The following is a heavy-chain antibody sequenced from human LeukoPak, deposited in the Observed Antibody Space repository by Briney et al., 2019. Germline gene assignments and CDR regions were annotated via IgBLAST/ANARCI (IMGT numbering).Heavy chain of an antibody. Sequence: PGGSLRLSCAASGFTFSTYSMNWFRQAPGKGLDWVASISATSTYTYYADSLKGRFIISRDNAKNSVYLQMNSLRAEDTAVYYCTREFCSGGSCYSGGYWGQGALVTVSS. J-gene: IGHJ4*02. CDR2: ISATSTYT. V-gene: IGHV3-21*01. CDR3: TREFCSGGSCYSGGY. D-gene: IGHD2-15*01. CDR1: GFTFSTYS.